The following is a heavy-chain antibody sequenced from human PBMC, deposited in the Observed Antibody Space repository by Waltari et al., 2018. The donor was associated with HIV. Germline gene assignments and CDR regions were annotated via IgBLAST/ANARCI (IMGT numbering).Heavy chain of an antibody. D-gene: IGHD2-2*03. J-gene: IGHJ3*01. V-gene: IGHV3-74*01. CDR3: VRVLDSFAKSDADDAFDV. CDR1: GFSFSKTK. CDR2: INPEGSTA. Sequence: VHLVESGGGSFQPGGSLGLSCEVTGFSFSKTKMHWVRQGPGKALEWVARINPEGSTAEYADALMVGVVVSRDNDKNTLFRHLNRLRVGDTAVYFCVRVLDSFAKSDADDAFDVWGQGTLVTVS.